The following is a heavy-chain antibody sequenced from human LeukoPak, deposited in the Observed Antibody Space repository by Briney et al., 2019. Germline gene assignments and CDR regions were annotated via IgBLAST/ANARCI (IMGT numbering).Heavy chain of an antibody. J-gene: IGHJ1*01. V-gene: IGHV3-33*06. CDR3: AKDGDSSGYVEYFQH. Sequence: PGGSLRLSCAASGFTFSSYGMHWVRQAPGKGLEWVAVIWYDGSNKYYADSVKGRFTISRDNSKNTLYLQMNSLRAEDTAVYYCAKDGDSSGYVEYFQHWGQGTLVTVSS. D-gene: IGHD3-22*01. CDR1: GFTFSSYG. CDR2: IWYDGSNK.